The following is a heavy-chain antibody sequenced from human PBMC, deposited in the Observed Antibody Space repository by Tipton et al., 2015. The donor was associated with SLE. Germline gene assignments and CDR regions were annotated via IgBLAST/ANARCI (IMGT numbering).Heavy chain of an antibody. CDR2: IYTSGST. J-gene: IGHJ3*02. CDR3: ARGSYGTDAFDI. CDR1: GGSISSGSYY. D-gene: IGHD3-10*01. V-gene: IGHV4-61*02. Sequence: TLSLTCTVSGGSISSGSYYWSWIRQPAGKGLEWIGRIYTSGSTNYNPSLKSRVTISVDTSKNQFSLKLSSVTAADTAVYYCARGSYGTDAFDIWGQGTMVTVSS.